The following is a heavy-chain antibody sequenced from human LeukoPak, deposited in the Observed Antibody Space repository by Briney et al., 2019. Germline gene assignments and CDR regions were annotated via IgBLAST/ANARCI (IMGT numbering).Heavy chain of an antibody. CDR2: VYYSGST. CDR1: GDPSSSGGYY. CDR3: ARGLNDAFDI. J-gene: IGHJ3*02. Sequence: SETLSLTCTVSGDPSSSGGYYWSWIRQYPGKGLEWIGYVYYSGSTYCNPSLKSRVTISVDTSKNQFSLKLSSVTAADTAVYYCARGLNDAFDIWGQGTMVTVSS. V-gene: IGHV4-31*03.